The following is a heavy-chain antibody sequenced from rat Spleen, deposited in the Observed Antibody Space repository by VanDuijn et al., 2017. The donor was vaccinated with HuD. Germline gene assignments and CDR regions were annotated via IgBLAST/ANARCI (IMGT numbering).Heavy chain of an antibody. CDR1: GFTFSNYY. V-gene: IGHV5-31*01. Sequence: EVHLVESGGGLVQPGRSMKVSCAASGFTFSNYYMTWIRQVPGKGLEWVASITNAAGSTYYPDSVKGRFTISRDNAKSTLYLQMNSLRSEDTATYYCTGPFDYWGQGVMVTVSS. CDR2: ITNAAGST. J-gene: IGHJ2*01. CDR3: TGPFDY.